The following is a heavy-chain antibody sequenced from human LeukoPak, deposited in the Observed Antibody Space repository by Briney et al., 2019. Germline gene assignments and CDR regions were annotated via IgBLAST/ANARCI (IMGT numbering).Heavy chain of an antibody. V-gene: IGHV1-18*01. CDR2: IRGYNGNT. D-gene: IGHD5-12*01. J-gene: IGHJ3*02. CDR1: GYTFSRYG. CDR3: ARGGVYSGYFLSQNGDAFDI. Sequence: GASVKVSCKASGYTFSRYGISWVRQAPGQGLEWVGCIRGYNGNTKYAQKVQGRVTMSTDTSTSTVYMELRSLRAEDTAVYYCARGGVYSGYFLSQNGDAFDIWGQGTMVSVSS.